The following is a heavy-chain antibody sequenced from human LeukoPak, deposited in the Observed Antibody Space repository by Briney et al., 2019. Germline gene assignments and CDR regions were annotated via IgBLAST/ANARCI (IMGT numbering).Heavy chain of an antibody. CDR2: ISGSGGST. CDR3: AKTPAYYYDSSGLADY. V-gene: IGHV3-23*01. D-gene: IGHD3-22*01. Sequence: GGSLRLSCAASGFTFSSYAMSWVRQAPGKGLEWVSAISGSGGSTYYADSVKGRFTISRDNSKNTLYLQMNSLRAEDTAVYYCAKTPAYYYDSSGLADYWGQGTLVTVSS. CDR1: GFTFSSYA. J-gene: IGHJ4*02.